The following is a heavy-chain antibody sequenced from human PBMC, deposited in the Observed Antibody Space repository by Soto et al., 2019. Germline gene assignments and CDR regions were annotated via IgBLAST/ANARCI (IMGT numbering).Heavy chain of an antibody. D-gene: IGHD1-26*01. CDR1: GFPFSTSA. CDR3: GKYSGRYPVYNGMNV. J-gene: IGHJ6*02. Sequence: EVQLLESGGGLVQPGGSLRLSCAASGFPFSTSAMNWVRQAPGKWLEWVSIISGTSEAAYYAESVQGRFTSSRDNYKKTLYIQMNSLRAEDPAVYYCGKYSGRYPVYNGMNVCGQGTTVTVAS. V-gene: IGHV3-23*01. CDR2: ISGTSEAA.